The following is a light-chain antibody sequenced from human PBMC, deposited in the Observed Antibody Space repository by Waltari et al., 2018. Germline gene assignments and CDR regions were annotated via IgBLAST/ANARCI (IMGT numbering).Light chain of an antibody. Sequence: DIQMTQSPSSLSASVGDRVTIPCRASQTISRYFNWYPQKPGKAPKLLIYAASTWQSGVPARFSGSGSGTDFILTISSLQPEDFATYYCQQTHSIPFTFGQGTKVEI. CDR3: QQTHSIPFT. V-gene: IGKV1-39*01. J-gene: IGKJ2*01. CDR2: AAS. CDR1: QTISRY.